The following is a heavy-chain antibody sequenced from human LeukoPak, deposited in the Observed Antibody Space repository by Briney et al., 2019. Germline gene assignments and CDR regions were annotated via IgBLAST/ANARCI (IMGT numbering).Heavy chain of an antibody. D-gene: IGHD5-24*01. CDR2: IKQDGGEK. CDR3: AKDKLGRRDASYTFFDY. J-gene: IGHJ4*02. Sequence: GGSLRLSCAASGFTSTNYWMTWVRQALGKGLEWVANIKQDGGEKYYLDSVKGRFTISRDNAKNSLYLQMNSLRAEDTAFYYCAKDKLGRRDASYTFFDYWGQGTLVTVSS. CDR1: GFTSTNYW. V-gene: IGHV3-7*03.